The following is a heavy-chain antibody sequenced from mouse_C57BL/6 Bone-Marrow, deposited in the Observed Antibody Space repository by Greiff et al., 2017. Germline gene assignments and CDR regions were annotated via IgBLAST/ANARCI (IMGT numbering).Heavy chain of an antibody. CDR3: ARDGAVVARDAMDY. D-gene: IGHD1-1*01. CDR1: GYSFTGYF. J-gene: IGHJ4*01. V-gene: IGHV1-20*01. CDR2: INPYNGDT. Sequence: EVQLQQSGPELVKPGDSVKISCKASGYSFTGYFMNWVMQSHGKSLEWIGRINPYNGDTFYNQKFKGKATLTVDKSSSTAHMELRSLTSEDSAVYDCARDGAVVARDAMDYWGQGTSVTVSS.